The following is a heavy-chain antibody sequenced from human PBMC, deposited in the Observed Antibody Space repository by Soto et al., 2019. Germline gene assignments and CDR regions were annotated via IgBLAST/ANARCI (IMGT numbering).Heavy chain of an antibody. CDR3: AGKPAAGIYYYYYGMDV. V-gene: IGHV4-4*02. J-gene: IGHJ6*02. CDR2: IYHSGST. CDR1: GGSISSSNW. Sequence: PSETLSLTCAVSGGSISSSNWWSWVRQPPGKGLEWIGEIYHSGSTNYNPSLKSRVTISVDKSKNQFSLKLSSVTAADTAVYYCAGKPAAGIYYYYYGMDVWGQGTTVTVSS. D-gene: IGHD6-13*01.